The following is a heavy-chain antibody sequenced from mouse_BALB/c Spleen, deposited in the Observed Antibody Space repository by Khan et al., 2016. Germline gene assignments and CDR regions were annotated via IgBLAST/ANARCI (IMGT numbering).Heavy chain of an antibody. CDR2: RNTETGET. J-gene: IGHJ1*01. CDR1: GFTFTDYS. V-gene: IGHV9-2-1*01. Sequence: QIQLVQSGPELKKPGETVKISCKASGFTFTDYSMHWVKQAPGKGLQWMGRRNTETGETTYADDFRGRSAISFDTSASTAYLQINNLKNEDTATSLCDKRVRWYFDDWGAGTTVTVSS. CDR3: DKRVRWYFDD. D-gene: IGHD2-14*01.